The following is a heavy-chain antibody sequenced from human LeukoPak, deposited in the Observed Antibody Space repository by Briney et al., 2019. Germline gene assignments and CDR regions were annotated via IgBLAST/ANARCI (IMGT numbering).Heavy chain of an antibody. J-gene: IGHJ3*02. CDR2: IYHSGST. CDR3: ARTKDREAFDI. D-gene: IGHD2-15*01. V-gene: IGHV4-30-2*01. Sequence: SETLSLTCTVSGGSISSGGYYWSWIRQPPGKGLEWIGYIYHSGSTYYNPSLKSRVTISVDRSKNQFSLKLSSVTAADTAVYYCARTKDREAFDIWGQGTMVTVSS. CDR1: GGSISSGGYY.